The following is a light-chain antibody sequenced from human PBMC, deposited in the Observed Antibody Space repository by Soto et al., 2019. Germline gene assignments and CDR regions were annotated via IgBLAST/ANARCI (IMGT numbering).Light chain of an antibody. CDR2: EAT. V-gene: IGLV2-23*02. CDR1: SSDVGSYNL. J-gene: IGLJ2*01. Sequence: QSALTQPASVSGSPGQSIPISCTGTSSDVGSYNLVSWYQQHPGKAPKLMIYEATKRPSGVSNRFSGSKSGNTASLTISGLQAEDEADYYCCSYAGSSTFVIFGGGTQLTVL. CDR3: CSYAGSSTFVI.